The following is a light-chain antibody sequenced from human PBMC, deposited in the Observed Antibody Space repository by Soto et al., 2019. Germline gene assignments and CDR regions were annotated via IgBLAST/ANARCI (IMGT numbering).Light chain of an antibody. Sequence: DIPMTQSPSTLSGSVGDRVTITCRASQTISSWLAWYQQXPGKAPXLLIYKASTLKSGVPSRFSGSGSGTDFTLTISRLEPEDFAVYYGQQYGSSPTITFGQGTRLEI. CDR3: QQYGSSPTIT. CDR2: KAS. CDR1: QTISSW. J-gene: IGKJ5*01. V-gene: IGKV1-5*03.